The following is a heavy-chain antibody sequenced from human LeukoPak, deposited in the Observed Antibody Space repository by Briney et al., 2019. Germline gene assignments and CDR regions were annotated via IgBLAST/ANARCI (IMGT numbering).Heavy chain of an antibody. D-gene: IGHD3-22*01. CDR3: ARPVDSSGYYLFDY. J-gene: IGHJ4*02. V-gene: IGHV1-69*04. Sequence: GASVKVSCKASGGTFSSYAISWVRQAPGQGLEWMERIIPILGIANYAQKFQGRVTITADKSTSTAYMELSSLRSEDTAVYYCARPVDSSGYYLFDYWGQGTLVTVSS. CDR1: GGTFSSYA. CDR2: IIPILGIA.